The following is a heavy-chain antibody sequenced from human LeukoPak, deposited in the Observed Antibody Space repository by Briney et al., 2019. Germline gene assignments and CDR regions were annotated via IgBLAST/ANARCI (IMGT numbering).Heavy chain of an antibody. CDR1: GGSISSYY. CDR3: ARGRAARPFYYYYYYMDV. V-gene: IGHV4-59*12. J-gene: IGHJ6*03. Sequence: SETLSLTCTVSGGSISSYYWSWIRQPPGKGLEWIGYIYYSGSTNYNPSLKSRVTISVDTSKNQFSLKLSSVTAADTAVYYCARGRAARPFYYYYYYMDVWGKGTTVTVSS. D-gene: IGHD6-6*01. CDR2: IYYSGST.